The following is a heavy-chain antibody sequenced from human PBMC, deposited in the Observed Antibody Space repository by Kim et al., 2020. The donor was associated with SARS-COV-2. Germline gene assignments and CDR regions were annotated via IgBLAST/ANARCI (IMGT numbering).Heavy chain of an antibody. CDR2: IIPILGIA. CDR3: ARCGVRGVIPDY. D-gene: IGHD3-10*01. CDR1: GGTFSSYA. J-gene: IGHJ4*02. V-gene: IGHV1-69*04. Sequence: SVKVSCKASGGTFSSYAISWVRQAPGQGLEWMGRIIPILGIANYAQKFQGRVTITADKSTSTAYMELSSLRSEDTAVYYCARCGVRGVIPDYWGQGTLVTVSS.